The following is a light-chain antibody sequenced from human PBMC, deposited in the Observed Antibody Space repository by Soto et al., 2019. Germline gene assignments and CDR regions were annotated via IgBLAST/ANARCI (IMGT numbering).Light chain of an antibody. CDR2: ENN. J-gene: IGLJ2*01. V-gene: IGLV1-51*02. CDR3: GTWDSSLSAGDVV. CDR1: SSNIGNNY. Sequence: QSVLTQPPSVSASPGPKVTISCSGSSSNIGNNYVSWYQQLPGTAPKLLIYENNKRPSGIPDRFSGSKSGTSATLGITGLQTGDEADYYCGTWDSSLSAGDVVFGGGTKLTVL.